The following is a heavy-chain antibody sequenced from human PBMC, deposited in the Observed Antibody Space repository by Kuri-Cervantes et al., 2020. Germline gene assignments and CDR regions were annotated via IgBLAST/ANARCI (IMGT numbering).Heavy chain of an antibody. Sequence: ASVKVSCKASGYTFTGYYMHWVRQAPGQGLEWMGWINPNSGGTNYAQKFQGRVTMTRDTSTSTVYMELSSLRSEDTAVYYCARGYVTTFVDAFDIWGQGTMVTVSS. V-gene: IGHV1-2*02. CDR1: GYTFTGYY. CDR2: INPNSGGT. CDR3: ARGYVTTFVDAFDI. J-gene: IGHJ3*02. D-gene: IGHD2/OR15-2a*01.